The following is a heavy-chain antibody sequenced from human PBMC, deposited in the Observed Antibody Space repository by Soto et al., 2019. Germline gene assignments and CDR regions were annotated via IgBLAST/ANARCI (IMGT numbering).Heavy chain of an antibody. CDR1: VFTFSSYS. Sequence: PWWSLRLSCSASVFTFSSYSMNWFRQAPGKGLEWVSSISSSSSYIYYADSVKGRFTISRDNAKNSLYLQMNSLRAEDTAVYYCARDGGDYSYWYFDLWGRGTLVTVSS. V-gene: IGHV3-21*01. CDR2: ISSSSSYI. D-gene: IGHD2-21*02. J-gene: IGHJ2*01. CDR3: ARDGGDYSYWYFDL.